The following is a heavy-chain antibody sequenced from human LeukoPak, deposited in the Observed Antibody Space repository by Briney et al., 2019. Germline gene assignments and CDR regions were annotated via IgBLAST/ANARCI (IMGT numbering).Heavy chain of an antibody. CDR2: INANSGVT. V-gene: IGHV1-2*06. CDR1: GYTFADYF. Sequence: ASVKVSCKTSGYTFADYFIHWVRQAPGQGLEWMGRINANSGVTEYQQKFQGRVTMTRDTSVSTAYVEVNWLTSDDTAIYYCARDVSSTPNWEFDYWGQGTLVTVSS. CDR3: ARDVSSTPNWEFDY. D-gene: IGHD1-26*01. J-gene: IGHJ4*02.